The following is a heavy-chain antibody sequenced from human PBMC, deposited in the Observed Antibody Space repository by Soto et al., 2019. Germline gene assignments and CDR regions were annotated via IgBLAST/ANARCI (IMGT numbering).Heavy chain of an antibody. CDR2: IYHSGTT. Sequence: QVQLQESGPGLVKPSQTLSLTCTVSGGSISSGGYYWSWIRQHPGKGLEWIGYIYHSGTTYYNPSLKTRVTISVHTAKNQCSLKLTSVTAADTAVYYCARVRGNPLLGWFDPWGQGTLVTVSS. CDR1: GGSISSGGYY. V-gene: IGHV4-31*03. J-gene: IGHJ5*02. D-gene: IGHD2-2*01. CDR3: ARVRGNPLLGWFDP.